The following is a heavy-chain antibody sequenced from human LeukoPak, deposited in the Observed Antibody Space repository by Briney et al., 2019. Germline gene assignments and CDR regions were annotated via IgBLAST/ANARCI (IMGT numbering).Heavy chain of an antibody. D-gene: IGHD3-10*01. J-gene: IGHJ6*03. CDR1: GFTFSSYG. V-gene: IGHV3-30*18. CDR2: ISYDGSNK. CDR3: AKIVGYGSEYYYYYMDV. Sequence: RSGGSLRLSCAASGFTFSSYGMHWVRQAPGKGLEWVAVISYDGSNKYYADSVKGRFTISRDNSKNTLYLQMNSLRSEDTAVYYCAKIVGYGSEYYYYYMDVWGKGTTVTVSS.